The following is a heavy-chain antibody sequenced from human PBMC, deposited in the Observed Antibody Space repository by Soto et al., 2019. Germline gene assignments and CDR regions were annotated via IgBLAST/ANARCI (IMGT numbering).Heavy chain of an antibody. CDR3: GRGHRSMDYYYYYGMDV. J-gene: IGHJ6*02. CDR1: GGSISSSF. V-gene: IGHV4-59*01. CDR2: ISYSGST. Sequence: PSETLSLTCSVSGGSISSSFWSWIRQPPGKELEWMGYISYSGSTTYNPSLKSRITLSVDTSKNQFSLRVASVTAADTAVYSCGRGHRSMDYYYYYGMDVWGQGTTVTVSS. D-gene: IGHD3-10*01.